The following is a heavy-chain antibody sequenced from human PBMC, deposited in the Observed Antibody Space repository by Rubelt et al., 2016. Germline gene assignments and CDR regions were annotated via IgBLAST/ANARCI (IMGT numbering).Heavy chain of an antibody. CDR3: ASRLRTGYSSRTDY. CDR2: IYYSGST. CDR1: GGSFSGYY. D-gene: IGHD6-13*01. Sequence: GAGLLKPSETLSLTCAVYGGSFSGYYWSWIRQPPGKGLEWIGYIYYSGSTNYNPSLKSRVTISVDTSKNQFSLKLSSVTAADTAVYYCASRLRTGYSSRTDYWGLGTLVTVSS. J-gene: IGHJ4*02. V-gene: IGHV4-59*01.